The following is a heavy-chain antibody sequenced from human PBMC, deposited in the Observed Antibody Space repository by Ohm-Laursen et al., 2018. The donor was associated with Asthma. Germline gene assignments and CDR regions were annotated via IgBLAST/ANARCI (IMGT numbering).Heavy chain of an antibody. J-gene: IGHJ6*02. CDR3: ARGYCSGGNCHSAITMDV. CDR2: IGSAGHT. V-gene: IGHV3-13*01. Sequence: SLRLSCSASGFTFSNFDMHWVRQVTGRGLEWVAAIGSAGHTYYPDSVRGRFTISREDAKNSLYLQMTSLRAGDTAVYYCARGYCSGGNCHSAITMDVWGRGTTVTVSS. CDR1: GFTFSNFD. D-gene: IGHD2-15*01.